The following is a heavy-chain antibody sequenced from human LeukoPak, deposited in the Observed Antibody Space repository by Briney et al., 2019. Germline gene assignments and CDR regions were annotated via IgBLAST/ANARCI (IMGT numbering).Heavy chain of an antibody. CDR3: ARDYDFWSGFRYMDV. V-gene: IGHV1-2*02. Sequence: ASVKVSCKASGYTFIGYYVHWVRQAPGQGLEWMGWINPNSGGTNYAQKFQGRVTMTRDTSISTAYMELSRLRSDDTAVYYCARDYDFWSGFRYMDVWGKGTTVTVSS. CDR1: GYTFIGYY. CDR2: INPNSGGT. D-gene: IGHD3-3*01. J-gene: IGHJ6*03.